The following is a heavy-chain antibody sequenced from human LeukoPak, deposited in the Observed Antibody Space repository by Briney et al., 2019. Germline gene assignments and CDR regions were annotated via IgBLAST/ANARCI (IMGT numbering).Heavy chain of an antibody. D-gene: IGHD5-12*01. V-gene: IGHV3-7*04. CDR1: GFTFTQYW. J-gene: IGHJ4*02. CDR3: ARGGYSFDY. Sequence: GGSLSLSCVASGFTFTQYWMTWVRPAPGKGLEWVARLHPVGSERNYVGSVEGRFTVFGDNAKSSLFLQMHSLRVEDTAVYYCARGGYSFDYLGQGTLVTVPS. CDR2: LHPVGSER.